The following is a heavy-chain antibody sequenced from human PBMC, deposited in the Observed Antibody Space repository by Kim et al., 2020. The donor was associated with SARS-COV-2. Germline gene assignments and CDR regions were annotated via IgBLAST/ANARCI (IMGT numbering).Heavy chain of an antibody. CDR3: ARGLSYGRNFDY. V-gene: IGHV4-34*01. CDR1: GGSFSGYY. J-gene: IGHJ4*02. Sequence: SETLSLTCAVYGGSFSGYYWSWIRQPPGKGLEWIGEINHSGSTNYNPSLKSRVTISVDTSKNQFSLKLSSVTAADTAVYYCARGLSYGRNFDYWGQGTLV. D-gene: IGHD5-18*01. CDR2: INHSGST.